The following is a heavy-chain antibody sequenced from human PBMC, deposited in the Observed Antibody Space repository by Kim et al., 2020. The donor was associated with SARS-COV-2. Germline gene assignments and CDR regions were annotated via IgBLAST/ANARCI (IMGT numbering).Heavy chain of an antibody. J-gene: IGHJ4*02. D-gene: IGHD6-19*01. Sequence: GGSLRLSCSASGFTFSSYAMHWVRQAPGKGLEYVSAISSNGGSTYYADSVKGRFTISRDNSKNTLYLQMSSLRAEDTAVYYCVKNYRSLAVAGENYFDYWGQGTLVTVSS. CDR1: GFTFSSYA. CDR2: ISSNGGST. V-gene: IGHV3-64D*06. CDR3: VKNYRSLAVAGENYFDY.